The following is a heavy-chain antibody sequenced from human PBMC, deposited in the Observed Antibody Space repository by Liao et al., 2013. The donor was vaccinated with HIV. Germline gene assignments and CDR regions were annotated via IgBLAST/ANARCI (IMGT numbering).Heavy chain of an antibody. V-gene: IGHV4-61*02. J-gene: IGHJ6*03. Sequence: QVQLQESGPGLVKPSQTLSLTCTVSGGSISSGSYYWSWIRQPAGKGLEWIGRIHTSGSTNYSPSLKSRVTMSVDTSKNQFSLKLSSVTAADTAVYYCARGIRIAAAVTPYYYYMDVWGKGPRSPSP. CDR3: ARGIRIAAAVTPYYYYMDV. D-gene: IGHD6-13*01. CDR1: GGSISSGSYY. CDR2: IHTSGST.